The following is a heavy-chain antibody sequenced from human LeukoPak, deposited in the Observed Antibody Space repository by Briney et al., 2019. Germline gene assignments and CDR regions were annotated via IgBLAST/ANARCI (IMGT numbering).Heavy chain of an antibody. CDR3: ARSGPRTRGRFYAFDI. V-gene: IGHV4-34*01. CDR1: GGSFSGYY. Sequence: PSETLSLTCAVYGGSFSGYYWSWIRQPPGKGLEWIGEINHSGSTNYNPSLKSRVTISVDTSKNQFSLKLSSVTAADTAVYYCARSGPRTRGRFYAFDIWGQGTMVTVSS. D-gene: IGHD1-1*01. J-gene: IGHJ3*02. CDR2: INHSGST.